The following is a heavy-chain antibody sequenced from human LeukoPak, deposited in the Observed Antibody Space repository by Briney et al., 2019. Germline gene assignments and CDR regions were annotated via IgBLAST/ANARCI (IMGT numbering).Heavy chain of an antibody. CDR2: IKTKRDGGTT. V-gene: IGHV3-15*01. CDR3: TTDSDRVDF. D-gene: IGHD1-14*01. J-gene: IGHJ4*02. CDR1: GFTITNAW. Sequence: GGSLRLSCAASGFTITNAWMSWVRQAPGKGLEWVGHIKTKRDGGTTDYAAPVKGRFTISRDDSKNTLYLQMNSLKTEDTAVYYCTTDSDRVDFWGQGTLVTVSS.